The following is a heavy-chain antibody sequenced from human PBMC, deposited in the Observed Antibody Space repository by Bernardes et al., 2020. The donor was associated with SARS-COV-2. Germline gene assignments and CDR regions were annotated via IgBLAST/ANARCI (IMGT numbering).Heavy chain of an antibody. Sequence: GGSLRLSCAASGFTFSTYAMSWVRQAPGKGLEWVSAISLNGVSTYYAESVKGRFTISRDNSKNMLYLQMSSLRGEDTAVYYCVKEKMHDAVRGSGVLDFWGQGTPVTVSS. CDR2: ISLNGVST. CDR1: GFTFSTYA. V-gene: IGHV3-23*01. CDR3: VKEKMHDAVRGSGVLDF. D-gene: IGHD2-8*01. J-gene: IGHJ4*02.